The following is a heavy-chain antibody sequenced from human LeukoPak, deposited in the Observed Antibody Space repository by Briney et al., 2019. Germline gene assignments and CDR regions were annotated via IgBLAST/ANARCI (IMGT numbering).Heavy chain of an antibody. CDR1: WFTFSSYS. Sequence: GGSLRLSCGASWFTFSSYSMKWVPPAPGEGVEWVSSISSSSSYIYYADSVKGRFTISRDNAKNSLYLPMNSLRAEDTAVYYCASWSKCSGGSCYSWNDYWGQGTLVTVSS. CDR2: ISSSSSYI. J-gene: IGHJ4*02. D-gene: IGHD2-15*01. CDR3: ASWSKCSGGSCYSWNDY. V-gene: IGHV3-21*01.